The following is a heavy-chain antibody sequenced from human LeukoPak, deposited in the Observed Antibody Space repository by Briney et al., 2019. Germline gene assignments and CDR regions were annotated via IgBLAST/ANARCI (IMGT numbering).Heavy chain of an antibody. J-gene: IGHJ4*02. D-gene: IGHD2-2*01. CDR3: ARSRERICSNPPCYVDLQAT. Sequence: PSQTLSLTCTVSGGSISSGSYYWTWIRQPAGKGLGWIGRIYITESANYNSSLESRVTILVDTSKNQFSLKLSSVTAADTAIYYCARSRERICSNPPCYVDLQATWGQGALVTVSP. V-gene: IGHV4-61*02. CDR1: GGSISSGSYY. CDR2: IYITESA.